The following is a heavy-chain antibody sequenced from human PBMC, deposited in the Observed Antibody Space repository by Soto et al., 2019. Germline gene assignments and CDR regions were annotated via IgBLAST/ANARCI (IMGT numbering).Heavy chain of an antibody. D-gene: IGHD3-9*01. V-gene: IGHV1-69*01. CDR1: GGTFSSYA. Sequence: QVQLVQSGAEVKKPGSSVKVSCKASGGTFSSYAISWVRQAPGQGLEWMGGIIPIFGTANYAQKFQGRVKITADESTSTAYMELSSLRSEDTAVYYCARVPTYYDILTEPRYDYYYGMDVWGQGTTVTVSS. J-gene: IGHJ6*02. CDR3: ARVPTYYDILTEPRYDYYYGMDV. CDR2: IIPIFGTA.